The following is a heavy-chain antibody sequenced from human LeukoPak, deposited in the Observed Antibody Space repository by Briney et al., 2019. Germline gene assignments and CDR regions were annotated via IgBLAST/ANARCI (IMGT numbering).Heavy chain of an antibody. CDR1: GFTFSSYD. CDR2: ISSSGTTI. CDR3: ARSFDI. J-gene: IGHJ3*02. Sequence: GGCLRLSCAASGFTFSSYDMNWVRQAPGKGLEWVSFISSSGTTIDYADFVKGRFTISRDNTKNSLYLQMNSLRVEDTAIYHCARSFDIWGQGTMVTVSP. V-gene: IGHV3-48*03.